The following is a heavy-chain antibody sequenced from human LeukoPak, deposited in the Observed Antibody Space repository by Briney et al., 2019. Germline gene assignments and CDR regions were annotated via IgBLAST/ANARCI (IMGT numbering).Heavy chain of an antibody. Sequence: GGSLRLSCAASGFTFSSYGMHWVRQAPGKGLEWVAVISYDGSNKYYADSVKGRFTISRDNSKNTLYLQMNSLRAEDTAVYYCAKDHSRYSSSWYIPPPDYWGQGTLVTVSS. D-gene: IGHD6-13*01. CDR2: ISYDGSNK. J-gene: IGHJ4*02. CDR1: GFTFSSYG. V-gene: IGHV3-30*18. CDR3: AKDHSRYSSSWYIPPPDY.